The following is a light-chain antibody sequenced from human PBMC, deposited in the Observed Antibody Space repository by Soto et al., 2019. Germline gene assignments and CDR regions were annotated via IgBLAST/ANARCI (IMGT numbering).Light chain of an antibody. CDR3: QQYGSSIT. Sequence: EIVLTQSPGTLSLSPGERGTLSCRASQSVSSGYLAWYQQKPGQAPRLLIYGASSRATGIPDRFSGSGSGTDFTLTISRLEPEDFAVYYCQQYGSSITLGQGTRLEIK. J-gene: IGKJ5*01. V-gene: IGKV3-20*01. CDR2: GAS. CDR1: QSVSSGY.